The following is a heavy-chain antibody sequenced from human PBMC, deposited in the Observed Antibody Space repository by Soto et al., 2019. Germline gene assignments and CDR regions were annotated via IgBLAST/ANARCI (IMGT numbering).Heavy chain of an antibody. Sequence: GGSLRLSCAASGFIFRGYGMSWVRQAPGKGLEWVAAINGDGGSTYYADSVKGRFTISRDNSKNTLDLQMNSLRDEDTAVYYCAKVVLMATVRGYFDYWGHGTLVTVSS. CDR1: GFIFRGYG. CDR3: AKVVLMATVRGYFDY. CDR2: INGDGGST. V-gene: IGHV3-23*01. D-gene: IGHD2-8*01. J-gene: IGHJ4*01.